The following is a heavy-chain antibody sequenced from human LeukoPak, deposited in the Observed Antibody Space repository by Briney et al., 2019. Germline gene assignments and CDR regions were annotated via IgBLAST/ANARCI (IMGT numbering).Heavy chain of an antibody. CDR2: IKQDGSET. Sequence: PSGSLTLSCVVSGLSFSNYWMDWVRQAPGKGLEWVAFIKQDGSETSYVDSVKGRFPISRDNARNSLFLQMHSFGAEDTAVYYCATRGDLSWFGAHSRWSEGTLVTVSS. CDR3: ATRGDLSWFGAHSR. CDR1: GLSFSNYW. D-gene: IGHD3-16*02. V-gene: IGHV3-7*01. J-gene: IGHJ4*02.